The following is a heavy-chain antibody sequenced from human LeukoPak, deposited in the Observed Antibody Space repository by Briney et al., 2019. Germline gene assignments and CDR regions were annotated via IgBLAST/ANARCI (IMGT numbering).Heavy chain of an antibody. J-gene: IGHJ4*02. D-gene: IGHD5-18*01. CDR1: GFTFSSYA. CDR2: ISGSGGST. V-gene: IGHV3-23*01. Sequence: SGGSLRLSCAASGFTFSSYAMNWVRQAPGKGLELVSAISGSGGSTYYADSVKGRFTISRDNSKNTLYLQMNSLRAEDTAVYYCAKVSFRGYSYDAFDYWGQGTLVTVSS. CDR3: AKVSFRGYSYDAFDY.